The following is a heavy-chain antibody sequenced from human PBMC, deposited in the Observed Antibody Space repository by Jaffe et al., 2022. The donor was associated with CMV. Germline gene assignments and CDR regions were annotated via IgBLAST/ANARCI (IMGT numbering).Heavy chain of an antibody. J-gene: IGHJ5*02. CDR1: GNTVTDIS. V-gene: IGHV1-24*01. D-gene: IGHD2-15*01. CDR3: ATDRALIGFYLKFDA. CDR2: VDAEDGER. Sequence: QVQLVQSGAEVKKPGASVKVSCKVSGNTVTDISIHWLRQAPGKGLEWMGGVDAEDGERIYGHQFQGRFSMTEDTSTDTAYMELSSLRSDDTAVYYCATDRALIGFYLKFDAWGQGTLVTVSS.